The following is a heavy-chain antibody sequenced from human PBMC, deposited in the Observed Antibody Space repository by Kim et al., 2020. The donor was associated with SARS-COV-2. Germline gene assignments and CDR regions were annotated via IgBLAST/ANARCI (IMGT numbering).Heavy chain of an antibody. CDR1: GYTFTSYA. CDR2: INAGNGNT. V-gene: IGHV1-3*01. D-gene: IGHD3-16*01. Sequence: ASVKVSCKASGYTFTSYAMHWVRQAPGQRLEWMGWINAGNGNTKYSQKFQGRVTITRDTSASTAYMELSSLRSEDTAVYYCARGGGVRLSHPRGPLIWGQGTLVTVSS. J-gene: IGHJ4*02. CDR3: ARGGGVRLSHPRGPLI.